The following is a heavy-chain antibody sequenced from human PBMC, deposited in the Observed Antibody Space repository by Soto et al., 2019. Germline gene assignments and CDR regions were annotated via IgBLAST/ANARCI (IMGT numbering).Heavy chain of an antibody. Sequence: GGSLRLSCAASGITTSFYWMGWVRQAPGRGLEWVASIKNDGTEKHYMDSLKGRFTISRDNALNSLYLQMNSLRAEDTAVYFCVTGYHSDYWGQGTLVTVSS. V-gene: IGHV3-7*03. D-gene: IGHD2-15*01. CDR3: VTGYHSDY. CDR2: IKNDGTEK. CDR1: GITTSFYW. J-gene: IGHJ4*02.